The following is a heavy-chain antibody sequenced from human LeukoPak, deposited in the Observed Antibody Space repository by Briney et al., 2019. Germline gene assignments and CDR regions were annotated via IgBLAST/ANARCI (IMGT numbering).Heavy chain of an antibody. V-gene: IGHV1-8*01. CDR2: MNPNSGNT. D-gene: IGHD3-22*01. J-gene: IGHJ4*02. CDR1: GYTFTSYD. Sequence: ASVKVSCKASGYTFTSYDFNWGRQATGQGLEWMGWMNPNSGNTGYAQKFQGRVTMTRNTSISTAYMELSSLRSEDTAVYYCARVRRYYYDSSGYYPYYFDYWGQGTLVTVSS. CDR3: ARVRRYYYDSSGYYPYYFDY.